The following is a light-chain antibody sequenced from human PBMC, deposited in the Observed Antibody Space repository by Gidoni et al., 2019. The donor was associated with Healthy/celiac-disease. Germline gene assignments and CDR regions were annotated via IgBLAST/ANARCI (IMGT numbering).Light chain of an antibody. V-gene: IGLV1-40*01. CDR1: SSNIGAGSD. Sequence: QSVLTQPPSVSGAPAPRVTISCTGSSSNIGAGSDVHWYQQLPGTAPKLLIYGNSKRPSGVPDRFSGSKSGTSASLAITGLQAEDEADYYCQSYDSSLSGTYVFGTGTKVTVL. CDR2: GNS. CDR3: QSYDSSLSGTYV. J-gene: IGLJ1*01.